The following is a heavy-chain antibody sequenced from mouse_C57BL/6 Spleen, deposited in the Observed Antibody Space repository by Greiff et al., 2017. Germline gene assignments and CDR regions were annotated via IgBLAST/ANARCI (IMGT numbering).Heavy chain of an antibody. J-gene: IGHJ2*01. CDR3: ARSKSTTVVASDY. Sequence: QVQLKESGPELVKPGASVKISCKASGYAFSSSWMNWVKQRPGKGLEWIGRIYPGDGDTNYNGKFKGKATLTADKSSSTAYMQLSSLTSEDSAVYFCARSKSTTVVASDYWGQGTTLTVSS. CDR2: IYPGDGDT. V-gene: IGHV1-82*01. CDR1: GYAFSSSW. D-gene: IGHD1-1*01.